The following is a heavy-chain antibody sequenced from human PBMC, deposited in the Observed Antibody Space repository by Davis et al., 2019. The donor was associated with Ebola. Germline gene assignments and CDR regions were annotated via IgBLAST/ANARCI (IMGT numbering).Heavy chain of an antibody. CDR1: GFTFSSYA. Sequence: PGGTLRLSCAASGFTFSSYAMSWVRQAPGKGLEWVSAISGTGGRTYYADSVKGRLTIYRDNSKNTLYLQMNSLRAEDAAIYYCAKGDGFPGYADDDWGQGTLVTVSS. V-gene: IGHV3-23*01. CDR3: AKGDGFPGYADDD. J-gene: IGHJ4*02. D-gene: IGHD5-12*01. CDR2: ISGTGGRT.